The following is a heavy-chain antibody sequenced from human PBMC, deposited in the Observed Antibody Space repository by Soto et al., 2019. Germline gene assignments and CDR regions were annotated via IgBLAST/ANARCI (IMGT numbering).Heavy chain of an antibody. J-gene: IGHJ4*02. CDR3: AIDGSHDGYNPGRFPQFDY. CDR1: GYTFTSYY. CDR2: INPSGGST. Sequence: QVQLVQSGAEVKKPGASVKVSCKASGYTFTSYYMHWVRQAPGQGLEWMGIINPSGGSTSYAQKFQGRVTMTRDTSTSTVYMELSSLRSDDTAVYYCAIDGSHDGYNPGRFPQFDYWGQGTLVTVSS. V-gene: IGHV1-46*03. D-gene: IGHD5-12*01.